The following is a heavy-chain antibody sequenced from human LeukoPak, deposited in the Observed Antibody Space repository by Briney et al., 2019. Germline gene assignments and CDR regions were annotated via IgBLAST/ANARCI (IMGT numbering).Heavy chain of an antibody. Sequence: PSQTLSLTCTVSGGSISSGGYYWSWVRQHPGKGLEWIGYIYYSGSTYYNPSLKSRVTISVDTSKNQFSLELSSVTAADTAVYYCARGGPKWIYGDYPYFDSWGQGTLVTVSS. V-gene: IGHV4-31*03. CDR3: ARGGPKWIYGDYPYFDS. CDR2: IYYSGST. CDR1: GGSISSGGYY. D-gene: IGHD4-17*01. J-gene: IGHJ4*02.